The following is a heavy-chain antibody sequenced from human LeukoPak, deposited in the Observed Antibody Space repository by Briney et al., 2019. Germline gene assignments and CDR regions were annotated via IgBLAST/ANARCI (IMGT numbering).Heavy chain of an antibody. V-gene: IGHV4-4*07. CDR1: GGSISSYY. CDR3: ARHEEEDGYNAKTPDY. D-gene: IGHD5-24*01. J-gene: IGHJ4*02. Sequence: SETLSLTCTVSGGSISSYYWSWFRQPAGKGLEWIGRIYITGSTNYNPSLKSRVTMSVDTSKSQFSLRLSSVTAADTAVYYCARHEEEDGYNAKTPDYWGQGTLVTVSS. CDR2: IYITGST.